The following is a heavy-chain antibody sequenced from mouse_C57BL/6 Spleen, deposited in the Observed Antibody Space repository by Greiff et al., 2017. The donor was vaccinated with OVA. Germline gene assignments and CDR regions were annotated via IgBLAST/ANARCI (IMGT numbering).Heavy chain of an antibody. D-gene: IGHD2-3*01. J-gene: IGHJ2*01. Sequence: VHLVESGPELVKPGASVKISCKASGYAFSSSWMNWVKQRPGKGLEWIGRIYPGDGDTNYNGKFKGKATLTADKSSSTAYMQLSSLTSEDSAVYFCARGVYDGFHFDYWGQGTTLTVSS. CDR3: ARGVYDGFHFDY. CDR2: IYPGDGDT. CDR1: GYAFSSSW. V-gene: IGHV1-82*01.